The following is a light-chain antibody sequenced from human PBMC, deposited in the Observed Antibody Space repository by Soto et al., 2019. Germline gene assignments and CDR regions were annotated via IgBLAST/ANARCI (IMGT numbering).Light chain of an antibody. CDR3: QALASSTSVV. CDR2: QDS. V-gene: IGLV3-1*01. J-gene: IGLJ2*01. CDR1: KLGDTY. Sequence: SYELTQPPSVSVSPGQTASITCSGDKLGDTYASWYQEKQCQSPLLVIYQDSKRPSGIPERFSGSNSANTATLTISGTQAMDEADYYCQALASSTSVVFGGGTKVTVL.